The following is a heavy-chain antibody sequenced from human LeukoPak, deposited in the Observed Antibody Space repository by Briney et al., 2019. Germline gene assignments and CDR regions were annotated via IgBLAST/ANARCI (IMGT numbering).Heavy chain of an antibody. CDR1: GFTFSDYY. Sequence: GGSLRLSCEASGFTFSDYYMKWIRQASGEGLEWVSYISSSGTIIYYRDSVKGRFTISRDNAKNSLYLQMNRLRAKDTALYYCASGPWELLGFDYWGQGTLVTVSS. D-gene: IGHD1-26*01. J-gene: IGHJ4*02. CDR3: ASGPWELLGFDY. CDR2: ISSSGTII. V-gene: IGHV3-11*01.